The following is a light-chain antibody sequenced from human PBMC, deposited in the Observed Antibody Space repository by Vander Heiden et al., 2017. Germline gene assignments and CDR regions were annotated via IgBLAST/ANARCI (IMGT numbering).Light chain of an antibody. CDR2: YKSDSDK. V-gene: IGLV5-45*03. J-gene: IGLJ3*02. CDR1: SGINVGTYR. CDR3: MIWHSSAWV. Sequence: QAVLTQPSSLSASPRASASLTCTLRSGINVGTYRIYWYQQKPGSPPQYLLRYKSDSDKQQGSGVPSRFSGSKDASANAGILLISGLQSEDEADYYCMIWHSSAWVFGGGTKLTVL.